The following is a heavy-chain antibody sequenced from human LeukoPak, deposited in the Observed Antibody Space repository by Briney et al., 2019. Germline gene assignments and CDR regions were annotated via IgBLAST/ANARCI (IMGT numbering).Heavy chain of an antibody. CDR2: IYTSGST. J-gene: IGHJ6*03. CDR3: ARGDMGATNLYYYYYMDV. D-gene: IGHD1-26*01. Sequence: SETLSLTCTVSGGSISGYYWSWIRQPAGKGLEWIGRIYTSGSTNYNPSLKSRVTMSVDTSKNQFPLKLSSVTAADTAVYYCARGDMGATNLYYYYYMDVWGKGTTVTVSS. CDR1: GGSISGYY. V-gene: IGHV4-4*07.